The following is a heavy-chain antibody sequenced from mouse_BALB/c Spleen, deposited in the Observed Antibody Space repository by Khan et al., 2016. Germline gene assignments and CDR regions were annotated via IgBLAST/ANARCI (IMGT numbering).Heavy chain of an antibody. Sequence: VRLQQSGAELVKPGASVKLSCTASGFNIKDTYMHWVKQRPEQGLEWIGRIDPANGNTKYDPKFQGKATITADTSSNTAYLQLSSLTSEDTAVYYCARGTGHYYAMDHWGQGTSVTVSS. CDR1: GFNIKDTY. J-gene: IGHJ4*01. CDR3: ARGTGHYYAMDH. CDR2: IDPANGNT. V-gene: IGHV14-3*02. D-gene: IGHD4-1*01.